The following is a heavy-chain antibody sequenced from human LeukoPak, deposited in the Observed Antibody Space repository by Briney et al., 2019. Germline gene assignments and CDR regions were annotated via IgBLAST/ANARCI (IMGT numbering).Heavy chain of an antibody. V-gene: IGHV3-21*01. D-gene: IGHD1-26*01. Sequence: GGSLRLSCAASGFTFSSYSMNWVRQAPGKGLEWVSSISSSSSYIYYADSVKGRFTISRDNAKNSLYLQMNSLRAEDTAVYYCARAGSKEYYFDYWGQGTLVTVSS. J-gene: IGHJ4*02. CDR3: ARAGSKEYYFDY. CDR2: ISSSSSYI. CDR1: GFTFSSYS.